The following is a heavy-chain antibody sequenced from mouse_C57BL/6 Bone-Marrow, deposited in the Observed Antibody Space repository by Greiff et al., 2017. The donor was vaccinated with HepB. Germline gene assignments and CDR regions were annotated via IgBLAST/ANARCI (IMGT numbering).Heavy chain of an antibody. Sequence: QVQLQQPGAELVMPGASVKLSCKASGYTFTSYWMHWVKQRPGQGLEWIGEIDPSDSYTNYNQKFKGKSTLTVDKSSSTAYMELRSLTSEDSAVYFCAGLIYDGYYVDYWGQGTTLTVSS. CDR1: GYTFTSYW. D-gene: IGHD2-3*01. CDR2: IDPSDSYT. CDR3: AGLIYDGYYVDY. V-gene: IGHV1-69*01. J-gene: IGHJ2*01.